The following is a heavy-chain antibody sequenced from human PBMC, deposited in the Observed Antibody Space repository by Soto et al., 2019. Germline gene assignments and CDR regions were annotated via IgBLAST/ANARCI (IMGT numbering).Heavy chain of an antibody. Sequence: ASVKVSGRVSGYTLTELSMHWVRQAPGKGLEWMGGFDPEDGETIYAQKFQGRVTMTEDTSTDTAYMELSSLRSEDTAVYYCATVPRRWDSSSWRYGMDVWGQGTTVTVSS. CDR1: GYTLTELS. CDR2: FDPEDGET. D-gene: IGHD6-13*01. V-gene: IGHV1-24*01. CDR3: ATVPRRWDSSSWRYGMDV. J-gene: IGHJ6*02.